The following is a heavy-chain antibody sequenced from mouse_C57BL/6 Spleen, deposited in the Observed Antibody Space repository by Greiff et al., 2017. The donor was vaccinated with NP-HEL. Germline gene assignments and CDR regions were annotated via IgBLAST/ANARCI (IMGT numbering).Heavy chain of an antibody. CDR3: AKGGHGSNYVYYYAMDY. CDR1: GYAFTNYL. V-gene: IGHV1-54*01. D-gene: IGHD2-5*01. Sequence: QVQLQQSGAELVRPGTSVKVSCKASGYAFTNYLIEWAKQRPGQGLEWIGVINPGSGGTNYNEKFKGKATLTADKSSSTAYMQLSSLTSEDSAVYFCAKGGHGSNYVYYYAMDYWGQGTSVTVSS. CDR2: INPGSGGT. J-gene: IGHJ4*01.